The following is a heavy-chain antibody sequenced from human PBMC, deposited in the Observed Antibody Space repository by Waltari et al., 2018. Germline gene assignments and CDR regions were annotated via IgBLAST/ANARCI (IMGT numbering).Heavy chain of an antibody. CDR1: GYTFTGYY. D-gene: IGHD2-21*02. CDR2: INPNSGGT. J-gene: IGHJ4*02. V-gene: IGHV1-2*02. Sequence: QVQLVQSGAEVKKPGASVKVSCTASGYTFTGYYTHLCRPAPGQGPEWMGWINPNSGGTNYAQKFQGRVTMTRDTSISTAYMELSRLRSDDTAVYYCARVWGAYCGGDCYSGFDYWGQGTLVTVSS. CDR3: ARVWGAYCGGDCYSGFDY.